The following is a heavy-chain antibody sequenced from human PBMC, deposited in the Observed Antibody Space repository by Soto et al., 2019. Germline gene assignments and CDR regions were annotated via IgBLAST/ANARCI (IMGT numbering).Heavy chain of an antibody. CDR3: ARHPPQWKPDYYFDY. D-gene: IGHD1-1*01. Sequence: GESLKISCKASGYSFTTYWISWVRQMPGQGLEWMGRVDPSDSYTNYSPSFQGHVTISPDKSISTAYLQWSSLKASDTAMYYCARHPPQWKPDYYFDYWGQGTLVTVSS. V-gene: IGHV5-10-1*01. CDR1: GYSFTTYW. CDR2: VDPSDSYT. J-gene: IGHJ4*02.